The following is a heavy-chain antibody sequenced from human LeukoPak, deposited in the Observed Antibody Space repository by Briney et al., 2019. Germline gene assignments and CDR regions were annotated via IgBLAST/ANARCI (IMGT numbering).Heavy chain of an antibody. V-gene: IGHV3-23*01. D-gene: IGHD2-2*01. CDR3: AKETAPDIVVVPAASDY. CDR2: ISGSGGST. Sequence: GGSLRLSCAAPGFTFSSYAMSWVRQAPGKGLEWVSAISGSGGSTYYADSVKGRFTISRDNSKNTLYLQMNSLRAEDTAVYYCAKETAPDIVVVPAASDYWGQGTLVTVSS. J-gene: IGHJ4*02. CDR1: GFTFSSYA.